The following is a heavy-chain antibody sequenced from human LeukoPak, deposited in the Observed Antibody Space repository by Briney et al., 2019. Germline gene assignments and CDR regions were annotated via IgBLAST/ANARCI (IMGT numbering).Heavy chain of an antibody. CDR3: ARRLSTYSSSPYFDY. CDR2: IYYSGGT. CDR1: GGSISSSSYY. J-gene: IGHJ4*02. Sequence: SETLSLTCTVSGGSISSSSYYWGWIRQPPGKGLEWIGSIYYSGGTYYNPSLKSGVTISVDTSKNQFSLKLSSVTAADTAVYYCARRLSTYSSSPYFDYWGQGTLVTVSS. D-gene: IGHD6-6*01. V-gene: IGHV4-39*01.